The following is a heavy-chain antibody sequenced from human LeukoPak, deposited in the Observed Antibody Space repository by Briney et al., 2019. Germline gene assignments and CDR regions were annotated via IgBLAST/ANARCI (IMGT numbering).Heavy chain of an antibody. J-gene: IGHJ5*02. CDR3: ASSYYSNWFDP. D-gene: IGHD3-10*01. CDR1: GFTFDDYA. V-gene: IGHV3-9*01. Sequence: GRSLRLSCAASGFTFDDYAMHWVRQAPGKGLEWVSGISWNSGSIGYADSVKGRFTISRDNAKNSLYLQMNSLRAEDTAVYYCASSYYSNWFDPWGQGTLVTVSS. CDR2: ISWNSGSI.